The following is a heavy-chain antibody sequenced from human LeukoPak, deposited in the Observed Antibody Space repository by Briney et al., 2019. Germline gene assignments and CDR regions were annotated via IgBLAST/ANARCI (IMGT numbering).Heavy chain of an antibody. D-gene: IGHD3-3*01. CDR2: INWNGGST. CDR1: GFTFDDYG. CDR3: AKDGAWGDRFLEWLDY. J-gene: IGHJ4*02. V-gene: IGHV3-20*04. Sequence: AGGSLRLSCAASGFTFDDYGMSWVRQAPGKGLEWVSGINWNGGSTGYADSVKGRFTISRDNAKNSLYLQMNSLRAEDTALYYCAKDGAWGDRFLEWLDYWGQGTLVTVSS.